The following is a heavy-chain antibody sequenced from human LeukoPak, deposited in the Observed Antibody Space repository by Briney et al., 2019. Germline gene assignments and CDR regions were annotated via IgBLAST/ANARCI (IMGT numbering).Heavy chain of an antibody. CDR2: IYYSGST. V-gene: IGHV4-39*07. Sequence: SETLSLTCTVSGGSISSSSYYWGWIRQSPGKGLEWIGTIYYSGSTHYNPSLKSRVTISVDTSKNQFSLKLSSVTAADTAVYYCARDIVLVAASLYCFDYWGQGTLVTVSS. CDR3: ARDIVLVAASLYCFDY. D-gene: IGHD2-8*02. CDR1: GGSISSSSYY. J-gene: IGHJ4*02.